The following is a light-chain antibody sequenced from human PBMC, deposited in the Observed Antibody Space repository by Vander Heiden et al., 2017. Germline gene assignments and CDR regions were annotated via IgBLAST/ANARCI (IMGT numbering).Light chain of an antibody. CDR2: DVT. V-gene: IGLV2-14*03. CDR1: SSDVGGYDY. Sequence: QSALTQPASVSGSPGQSITISCTGTSSDVGGYDYVSWYQQPPGKAPKLVIYDVTNRPSGISDRFSGSKSGNTASLTISGLQAEDEADYYCCSFTSTTTYVFGTGTQVTVL. J-gene: IGLJ1*01. CDR3: CSFTSTTTYV.